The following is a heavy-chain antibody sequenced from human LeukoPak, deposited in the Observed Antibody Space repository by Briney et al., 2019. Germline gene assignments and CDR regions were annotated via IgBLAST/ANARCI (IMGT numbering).Heavy chain of an antibody. CDR1: GYTFTNYD. Sequence: GASVKVSCKASGYTFTNYDINWVRQVSGQGLEWMGWMNPNSGNTGYARKFQGRVTMTRDTSINTAYMELSSLRSDDTAVYYCARIVIRGTTADGGDYWGQGTLVTVSS. V-gene: IGHV1-8*02. CDR2: MNPNSGNT. D-gene: IGHD1-14*01. CDR3: ARIVIRGTTADGGDY. J-gene: IGHJ4*02.